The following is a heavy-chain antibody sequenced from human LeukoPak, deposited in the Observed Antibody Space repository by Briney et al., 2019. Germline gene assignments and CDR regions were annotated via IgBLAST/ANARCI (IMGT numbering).Heavy chain of an antibody. CDR2: IWYDGSNK. CDR1: GLTFRNYG. Sequence: PGGSLRLSCAASGLTFRNYGMHWVRQAPGKGLEWVAFIWYDGSNKYYVDSVKGRFTISRDNSKNTLYLQMSSLRVDDTAVYYCATDRSNSWVDYWGLGTLVTGSS. CDR3: ATDRSNSWVDY. J-gene: IGHJ4*02. V-gene: IGHV3-30*02. D-gene: IGHD6-19*01.